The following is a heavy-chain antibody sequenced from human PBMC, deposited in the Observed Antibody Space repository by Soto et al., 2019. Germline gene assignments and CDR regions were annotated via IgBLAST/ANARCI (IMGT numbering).Heavy chain of an antibody. CDR2: INPNSGGT. CDR1: GYTFTGYV. J-gene: IGHJ6*03. CDR3: ARGGSDIVVVPAARPDYYYYYYMDV. V-gene: IGHV1-2*04. Sequence: VKVSCKASGYTFTGYVMHWVRRAPGQGLEWMGWINPNSGGTNYAQKFQGWVTRTRDTSISTAYMELSRLRSDDTAVSYCARGGSDIVVVPAARPDYYYYYYMDVWGKGTTVTVSS. D-gene: IGHD2-2*01.